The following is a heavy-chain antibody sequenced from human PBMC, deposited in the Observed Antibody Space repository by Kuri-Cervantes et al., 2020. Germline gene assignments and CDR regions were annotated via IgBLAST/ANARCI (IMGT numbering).Heavy chain of an antibody. Sequence: GESLKISCAASGFTFSSYWMSWVRQAPGKGLEWVANIKQDGSEKYYVDSVKGRFTISRDNAKNSLYLQMNSLGAEDTAVYYCAKDRGGSYGRWYYYYGMDVWGQGTTVTGSS. D-gene: IGHD1-26*01. CDR1: GFTFSSYW. V-gene: IGHV3-7*01. J-gene: IGHJ6*02. CDR2: IKQDGSEK. CDR3: AKDRGGSYGRWYYYYGMDV.